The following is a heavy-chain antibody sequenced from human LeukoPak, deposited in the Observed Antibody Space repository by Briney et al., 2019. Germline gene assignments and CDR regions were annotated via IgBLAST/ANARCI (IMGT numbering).Heavy chain of an antibody. CDR3: AKSPGDRFNWFDP. CDR2: ISWNSGSI. J-gene: IGHJ5*02. V-gene: IGHV3-9*01. D-gene: IGHD7-27*01. CDR1: GFTFDDYA. Sequence: QSGGSLRLSCAASGFTFDDYAMHWVRQAPGKGLEWVSGISWNSGSIGYADSVKGRFTISRDNAKSSLYLQMNSLRAEDTALYYCAKSPGDRFNWFDPWGQGTLVTVSS.